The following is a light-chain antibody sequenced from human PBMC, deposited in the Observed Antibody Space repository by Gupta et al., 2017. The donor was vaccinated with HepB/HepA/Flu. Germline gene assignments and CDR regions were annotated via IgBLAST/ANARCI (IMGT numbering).Light chain of an antibody. CDR2: EVR. Sequence: QSALTQPASVSGSPAPSVTISCTGTSSDVGSYNLVSWYQQHPGKAPKLISYEVRKRPSGVSTRFSGATSGTTDFLILPRLQAEDEADYDCGSYADTRTPLYVFGTGTKVTVL. CDR3: GSYADTRTPLYV. J-gene: IGLJ1*01. V-gene: IGLV2-23*02. CDR1: SSDVGSYNL.